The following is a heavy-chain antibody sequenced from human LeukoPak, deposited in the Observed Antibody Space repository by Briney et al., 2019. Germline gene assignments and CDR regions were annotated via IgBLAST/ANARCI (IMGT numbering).Heavy chain of an antibody. CDR1: GFTFDDYA. V-gene: IGHV3-9*01. CDR2: ISWNSGSI. J-gene: IGHJ3*01. CDR3: AKGGWYDILTGYYKHDAFDL. Sequence: GRSLRLSCAASGFTFDDYAMHWVRQAPGKGLEWVSGISWNSGSIGYADSVKGRFTISRDNAKNSLYLQMNSLRAEDTALYYCAKGGWYDILTGYYKHDAFDLWGQGTMVTVSS. D-gene: IGHD3-9*01.